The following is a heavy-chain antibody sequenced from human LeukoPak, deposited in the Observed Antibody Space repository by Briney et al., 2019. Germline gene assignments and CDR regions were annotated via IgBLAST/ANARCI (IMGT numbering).Heavy chain of an antibody. V-gene: IGHV3-23*01. D-gene: IGHD5-24*01. CDR1: GFTFSSYA. J-gene: IGHJ4*02. CDR2: ISGSGGST. CDR3: AKGTGSGDGNISGFFDY. Sequence: GGSLRLSCAASGFTFSSYAMSWVRQAPGKGLEWVSAISGSGGSTYYADSVKGRFTISRDNSKNTLYLQMNSLRAEDTAVYYCAKGTGSGDGNISGFFDYGGQGTLVPVSS.